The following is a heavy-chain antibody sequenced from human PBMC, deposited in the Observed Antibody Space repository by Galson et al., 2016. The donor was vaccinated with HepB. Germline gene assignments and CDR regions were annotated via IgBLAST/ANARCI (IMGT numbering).Heavy chain of an antibody. V-gene: IGHV3-66*01. CDR2: IYSHGGV. CDR1: GFTVSNNY. D-gene: IGHD6-6*01. CDR3: TRKTDSGSSGGF. Sequence: SLRLSCAVSGFTVSNNYMSWVRQAPGKGLEWVSLIYSHGGVSYADSVKGRFTISRDNSKNTLYPQMNNLRAEDTAIYHCTRKTDSGSSGGFWGQGTLVTVSS. J-gene: IGHJ4*02.